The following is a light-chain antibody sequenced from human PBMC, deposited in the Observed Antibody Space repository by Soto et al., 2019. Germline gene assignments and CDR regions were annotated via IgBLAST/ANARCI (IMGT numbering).Light chain of an antibody. CDR3: AAWDDSLSGRV. CDR2: RNN. J-gene: IGLJ3*02. V-gene: IGLV1-47*01. Sequence: QSVLTQPPSASGTPGQRVTISCSGSSSNIGSNSVYWYQQLPGTAPKLLIYRNNQRPSGVPDRFSGSKSGTSASLAISGLRSEDEVDYYCAAWDDSLSGRVFGGGTKLTVL. CDR1: SSNIGSNS.